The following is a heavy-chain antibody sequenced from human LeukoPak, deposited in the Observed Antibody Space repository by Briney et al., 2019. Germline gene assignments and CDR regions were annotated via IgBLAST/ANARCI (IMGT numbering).Heavy chain of an antibody. CDR1: GFTFSDYY. J-gene: IGHJ4*02. V-gene: IGHV3-11*01. Sequence: GGSLRLSCAASGFTFSDYYMSWVRPAPGKGLEWVSYISSSGSTIYYADSVKGRFTISRDNAKNSLYLQMNSLRAEDTAVYYCARDRRLRRSDYWGQGTLVTVSS. CDR3: ARDRRLRRSDY. CDR2: ISSSGSTI.